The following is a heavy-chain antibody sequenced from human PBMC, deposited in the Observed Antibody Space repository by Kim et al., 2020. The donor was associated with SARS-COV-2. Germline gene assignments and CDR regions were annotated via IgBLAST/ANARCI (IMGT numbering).Heavy chain of an antibody. CDR3: ARDSHYGSGSRSCYFDL. CDR2: IYYSGST. J-gene: IGHJ2*01. CDR1: GGSISSYY. Sequence: SETLSLTCTVSGGSISSYYWSWIRQPPGKGLEWIGYIYYSGSTNYNPSLKSRVTISVDTSKNQFSLKLSSVTAADTAVYYCARDSHYGSGSRSCYFDLWGRGTLVTVSS. D-gene: IGHD3-10*01. V-gene: IGHV4-59*13.